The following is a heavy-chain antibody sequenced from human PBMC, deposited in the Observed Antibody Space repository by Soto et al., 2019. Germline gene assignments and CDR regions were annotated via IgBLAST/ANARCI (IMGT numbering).Heavy chain of an antibody. CDR1: GFIFSTYA. D-gene: IGHD2-8*01. CDR3: AKDWGYCTNDGCYEYFQD. J-gene: IGHJ1*01. Sequence: EVQLLESGGGLVQPGGSLRLSCAASGFIFSTYAMSWVRQAPGKGLEWVSIISGSGDITYYTDSVKGRFTISWYISKKMLYLQLNSLRAEDTAVYYCAKDWGYCTNDGCYEYFQDWGQGTLVTVSS. CDR2: ISGSGDIT. V-gene: IGHV3-23*01.